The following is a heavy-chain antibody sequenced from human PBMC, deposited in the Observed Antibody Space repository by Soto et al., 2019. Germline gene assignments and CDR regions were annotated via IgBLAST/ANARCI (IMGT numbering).Heavy chain of an antibody. CDR3: VKGEGYCSSTSCYSETDYYGMDV. V-gene: IGHV3-64D*08. CDR2: ISSNGGST. D-gene: IGHD2-2*01. CDR1: GFTLSSYA. J-gene: IGHJ6*02. Sequence: AGGALRLSCLASGFTLSSYAMHWGRPAPGKGTEYVLAISSNGGSTYYADSVKGRFTISRDNSKNTLYLQMSSLRAEDTAVYYCVKGEGYCSSTSCYSETDYYGMDVWGQGTTVTVSS.